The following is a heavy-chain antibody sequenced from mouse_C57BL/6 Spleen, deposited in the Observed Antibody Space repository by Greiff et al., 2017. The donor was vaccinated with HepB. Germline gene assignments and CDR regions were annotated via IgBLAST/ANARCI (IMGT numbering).Heavy chain of an antibody. CDR3: ARSQHLYWYFDV. Sequence: EVKVVESGGGLVQPGGSLSLSCAASGFTFTDYYMSWVRQPPGKALEWLGFIRNKANGYTTEYSASVKGRFTISRDNSQSILYLQMNALRAEDSATYYCARSQHLYWYFDVWGTGTTVTVSS. CDR1: GFTFTDYY. CDR2: IRNKANGYTT. V-gene: IGHV7-3*01. J-gene: IGHJ1*03. D-gene: IGHD6-1*01.